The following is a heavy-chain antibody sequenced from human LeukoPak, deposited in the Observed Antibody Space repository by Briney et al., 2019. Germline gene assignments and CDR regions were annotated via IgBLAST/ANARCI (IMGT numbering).Heavy chain of an antibody. CDR2: IKEDGGEI. CDR1: GFPLTYYW. CDR3: VRDRGYSTFDY. V-gene: IGHV3-7*01. J-gene: IGHJ4*02. D-gene: IGHD4-23*01. Sequence: PGGSLRLSCEASGFPLTYYWMSWVRQAPGKGLEWVANIKEDGGEINYVDSVKGRFTISRENAKHSVLLQMSSRRVDDTAMYYCVRDRGYSTFDYWGQGTLVTVSS.